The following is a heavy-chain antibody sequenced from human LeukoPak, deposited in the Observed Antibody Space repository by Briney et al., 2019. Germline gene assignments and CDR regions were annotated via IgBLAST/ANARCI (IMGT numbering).Heavy chain of an antibody. CDR3: TRRQTDDSSGYYAY. D-gene: IGHD3-22*01. J-gene: IGHJ4*02. CDR1: GFTFSGSA. V-gene: IGHV3-73*01. CDR2: IRSKANSYAT. Sequence: GGSLRLSCAASGFTFSGSAMHWVRQASGKGLEWVGRIRSKANSYATARAASVKGRFTISRDDSKNTAYLQMNSLKTEDTAVYYCTRRQTDDSSGYYAYWGQGTLVTVSS.